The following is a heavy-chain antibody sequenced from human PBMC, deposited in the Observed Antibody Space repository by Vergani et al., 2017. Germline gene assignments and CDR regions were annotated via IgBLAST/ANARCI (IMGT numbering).Heavy chain of an antibody. D-gene: IGHD3-10*01. J-gene: IGHJ4*02. Sequence: EVQLVESGGGLVQPGGSLRLSCAASGFTFSSYAMSWVRQAPGKGLEWISAISGSGGSTFYADSLKGRFTISRDNSQNTLYLQMNSLRAEDTAVYYCAKGPRAPRFVNGHFEYWGQGTLVTVSS. V-gene: IGHV3-23*04. CDR3: AKGPRAPRFVNGHFEY. CDR2: ISGSGGST. CDR1: GFTFSSYA.